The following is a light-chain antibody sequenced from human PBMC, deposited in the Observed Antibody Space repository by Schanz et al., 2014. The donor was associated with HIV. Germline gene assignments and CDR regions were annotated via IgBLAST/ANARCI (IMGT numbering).Light chain of an antibody. Sequence: QSVLTQPPSASGPPGQGVTISCSGRDSNIGSNTVNWDQHLPGSAPQLLIYYDNQRPSGVPDRFSGSKSGTSASLAISGLQSEDEADYYCAAWDDSLTGVVFGGGTKLTVL. CDR1: DSNIGSNT. V-gene: IGLV1-44*01. CDR3: AAWDDSLTGVV. CDR2: YDN. J-gene: IGLJ2*01.